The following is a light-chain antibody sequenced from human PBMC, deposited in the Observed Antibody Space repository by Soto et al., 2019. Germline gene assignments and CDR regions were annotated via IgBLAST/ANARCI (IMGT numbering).Light chain of an antibody. J-gene: IGKJ5*01. V-gene: IGKV1-39*01. CDR3: QQSYSTPPT. CDR2: DAS. CDR1: QSISSW. Sequence: DIEVTQSPSTLSASVGDRVTITCRASQSISSWLAWYQQKPGKAPKFLIYDASALESGVPSRFSGSGSGTDFTLTISSLQPEDFATYYCQQSYSTPPTFGQGTRLEIK.